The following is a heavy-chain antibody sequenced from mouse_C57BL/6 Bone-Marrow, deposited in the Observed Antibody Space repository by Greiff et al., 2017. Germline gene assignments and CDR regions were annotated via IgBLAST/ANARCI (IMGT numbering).Heavy chain of an antibody. J-gene: IGHJ3*01. D-gene: IGHD4-1*02. V-gene: IGHV1-66*01. CDR2: IYPGSGNT. CDR3: ARQLGQGPFAY. CDR1: GYSFTSYY. Sequence: QVQLKESGPELVKPGASVKISCKASGYSFTSYYIHWVQQRPGQGLEWIGLIYPGSGNTKYNEKVKGKATLTADTSSSTAYMQLSSLTSENSAVYYCARQLGQGPFAYWGQGTLVTVAA.